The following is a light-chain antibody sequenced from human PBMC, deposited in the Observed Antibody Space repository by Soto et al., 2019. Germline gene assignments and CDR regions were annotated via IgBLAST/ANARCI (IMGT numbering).Light chain of an antibody. CDR2: DVN. J-gene: IGLJ3*02. Sequence: QSALTQPASVSGSPGQSITISCTGTSSDVGGYDHVSWYQQHPGKAPKLIIYDVNIRPSGVSHRFSGSKSGNTASLAVSGLQAEDEADYYCSSYTSRDTLVFGGGTKLTVL. V-gene: IGLV2-14*03. CDR3: SSYTSRDTLV. CDR1: SSDVGGYDH.